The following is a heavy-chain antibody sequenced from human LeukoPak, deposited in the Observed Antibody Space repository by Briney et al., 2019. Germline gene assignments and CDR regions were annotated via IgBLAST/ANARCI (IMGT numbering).Heavy chain of an antibody. D-gene: IGHD6-13*01. Sequence: GGSLRLSCAASEFTLSSYSMNWVRQAPGKGLEWVSSISSSSSYIYDADSVKGRFTISRDNAKNSLYLQMNSLRAEDTAVYYCARSYSSSWYYFDYWGQGTLVTVSS. J-gene: IGHJ4*02. CDR3: ARSYSSSWYYFDY. CDR1: EFTLSSYS. V-gene: IGHV3-21*01. CDR2: ISSSSSYI.